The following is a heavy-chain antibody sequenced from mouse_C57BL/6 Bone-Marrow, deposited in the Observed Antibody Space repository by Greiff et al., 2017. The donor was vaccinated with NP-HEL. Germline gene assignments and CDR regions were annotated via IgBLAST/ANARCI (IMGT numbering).Heavy chain of an antibody. Sequence: VQLQQSGAELVRPGASVKLSCTASGFNIKDDYMHWVKQRPEQGLEWIGWIDPENGDTDYAPKFQGKATITADTSSNTAYLQLRSLTSEDTAVDYCTRRYTTPRDYWGQGTTLTVSA. CDR1: GFNIKDDY. D-gene: IGHD1-1*01. CDR3: TRRYTTPRDY. V-gene: IGHV14-4*01. CDR2: IDPENGDT. J-gene: IGHJ2*01.